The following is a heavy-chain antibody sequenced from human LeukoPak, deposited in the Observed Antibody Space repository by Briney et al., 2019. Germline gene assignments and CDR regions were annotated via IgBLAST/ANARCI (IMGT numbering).Heavy chain of an antibody. Sequence: PGGSLRLSCAASGFTFSSYWMSWVRQAPGKGLEWVANIKQDGSEKYYVDSVKGRFTISRDYSKNSLYLQMNSLRAEDTALYYCAKDRGYYGSGSFALGVWGKGTTVTVSS. CDR3: AKDRGYYGSGSFALGV. CDR2: IKQDGSEK. J-gene: IGHJ6*04. D-gene: IGHD3-10*01. V-gene: IGHV3-7*03. CDR1: GFTFSSYW.